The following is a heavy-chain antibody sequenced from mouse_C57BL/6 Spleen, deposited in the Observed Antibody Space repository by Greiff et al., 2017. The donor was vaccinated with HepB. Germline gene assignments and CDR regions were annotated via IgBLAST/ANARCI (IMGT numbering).Heavy chain of an antibody. CDR3: TTLDGYYDY. Sequence: EVQLQQSGAELVRPGASVKLSCTASGFNIKDDYMHWVKQRPEQGLEWIGWIDPENGDTEYASNFQGKATITADTSSNTAYLQLSSLTSEDTAVYYCTTLDGYYDYWGQGTTLTVSS. D-gene: IGHD2-3*01. CDR2: IDPENGDT. CDR1: GFNIKDDY. J-gene: IGHJ2*01. V-gene: IGHV14-4*01.